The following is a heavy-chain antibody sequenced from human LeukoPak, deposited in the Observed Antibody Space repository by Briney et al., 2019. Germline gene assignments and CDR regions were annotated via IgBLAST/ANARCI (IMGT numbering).Heavy chain of an antibody. CDR1: GGTFSSYA. J-gene: IGHJ3*02. CDR2: IIPIFGTA. D-gene: IGHD2-15*01. Sequence: SVKVSCKASGGTFSSYAISWVRQAPRQGLEWMGRIIPIFGTANYAQKFQGRVTITTDESTSTAYMELSSLRSEDTAVYYCARDVRSPGWELHYYNAFDIWGQGTMVTVSS. V-gene: IGHV1-69*05. CDR3: ARDVRSPGWELHYYNAFDI.